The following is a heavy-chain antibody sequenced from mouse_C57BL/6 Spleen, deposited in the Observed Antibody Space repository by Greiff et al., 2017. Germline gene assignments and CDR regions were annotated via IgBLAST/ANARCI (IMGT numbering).Heavy chain of an antibody. V-gene: IGHV5-17*01. D-gene: IGHD1-1*01. CDR2: ISSGSSTI. CDR1: GFTFSDYG. J-gene: IGHJ1*03. CDR3: ARRRITTVVAPGV. Sequence: EVQGVESGGGLVKPGGSLKLSCAASGFTFSDYGMHWVRQAPEKGLEWVAYISSGSSTIYYADTVKGRFTISRDNAKNTLFLQMTSLRSEDTAMYYCARRRITTVVAPGVWGTGTTVTVSS.